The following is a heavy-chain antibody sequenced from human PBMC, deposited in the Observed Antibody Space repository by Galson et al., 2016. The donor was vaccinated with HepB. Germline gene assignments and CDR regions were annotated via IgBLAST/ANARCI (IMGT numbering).Heavy chain of an antibody. Sequence: SETLSLTCSVSGGSLSTFFWSWFRQAPGKGLEWIGYVHYSGETDYNPSLKSRVTMSLDTSKNQFSLKLNSVTAADTAVYFCAREWYSNFYFDFWGQGALVTVSP. CDR3: AREWYSNFYFDF. J-gene: IGHJ4*02. CDR1: GGSLSTFF. V-gene: IGHV4-59*01. D-gene: IGHD4-11*01. CDR2: VHYSGET.